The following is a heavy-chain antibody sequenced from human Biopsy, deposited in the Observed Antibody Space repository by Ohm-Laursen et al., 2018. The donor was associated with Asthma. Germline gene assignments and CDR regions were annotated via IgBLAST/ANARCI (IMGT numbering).Heavy chain of an antibody. D-gene: IGHD6-13*01. CDR3: VRGSSSWHHGPFHYYYGLDV. CDR1: SGSGGYMRSGNYY. V-gene: IGHV4-39*01. J-gene: IGHJ6*02. CDR2: IYYSGTT. Sequence: SETLSLTWSLSSGSGGYMRSGNYYWGWIRQPPGKGLEWIGSIYYSGTTYYNPSLESRVTVTADRSKNQFSLKLTSATAADTAVYYCVRGSSSWHHGPFHYYYGLDVWGQGTTATVSS.